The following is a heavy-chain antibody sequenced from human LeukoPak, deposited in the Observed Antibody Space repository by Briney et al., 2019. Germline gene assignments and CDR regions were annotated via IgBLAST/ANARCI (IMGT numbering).Heavy chain of an antibody. Sequence: GGSLRLSCAASGFTFSIYWMSWVRQAPGKGLEWVANIKQDGSEKYYVDSVKGRFTISRDNAKNSLYLQMNSLRAEDTAVYYCARVWGEQLVSHFDYWGQGTLVTVSS. V-gene: IGHV3-7*01. CDR2: IKQDGSEK. D-gene: IGHD6-6*01. CDR3: ARVWGEQLVSHFDY. J-gene: IGHJ4*02. CDR1: GFTFSIYW.